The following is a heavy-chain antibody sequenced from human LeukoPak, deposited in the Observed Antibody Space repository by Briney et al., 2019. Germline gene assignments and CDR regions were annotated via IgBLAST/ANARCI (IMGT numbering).Heavy chain of an antibody. Sequence: SETLSLACAVYGGSFSGYYWSWIRQPPGKGLEWIGEINPSGSTNYNPSLKSRVTISVDTSKNQFSLKLSSVTAADTAVYYCARGENYWGQGTLVTVSS. J-gene: IGHJ4*02. CDR2: INPSGST. CDR3: ARGENY. V-gene: IGHV4-34*01. CDR1: GGSFSGYY.